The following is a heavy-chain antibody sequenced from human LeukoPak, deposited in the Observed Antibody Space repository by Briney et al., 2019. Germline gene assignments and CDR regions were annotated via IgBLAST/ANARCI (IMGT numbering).Heavy chain of an antibody. V-gene: IGHV3-23*01. CDR1: GFTFSSFA. D-gene: IGHD2-2*01. Sequence: GGSLRLSCAASGFTFSSFAMSWVRQAPGKGLEWVSGIHGSGGSTFHADSVKGRFTISRDISKNTLYLQMNSLRAEDTAVYYCAKLYYLSPSLSVELTYFDYWGQGTLVTVSS. CDR2: IHGSGGST. CDR3: AKLYYLSPSLSVELTYFDY. J-gene: IGHJ4*02.